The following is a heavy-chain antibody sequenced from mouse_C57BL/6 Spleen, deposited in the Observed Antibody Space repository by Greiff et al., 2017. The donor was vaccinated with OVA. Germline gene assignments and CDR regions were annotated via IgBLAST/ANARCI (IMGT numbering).Heavy chain of an antibody. CDR3: ARHLDTTEFAY. Sequence: EVQLVESVEGFVKPGASLKLSCAASGFTFSSYAMSWVRQTPEQRLEWVAYISTGGDYIYYADTVKGRVTISRDNARNTVYLQMSSLKSEDTAMYYCARHLDTTEFAYWGQGTLVTVSA. J-gene: IGHJ3*01. V-gene: IGHV5S21*01. CDR1: GFTFSSYA. CDR2: ISTGGDYI. D-gene: IGHD1-1*01.